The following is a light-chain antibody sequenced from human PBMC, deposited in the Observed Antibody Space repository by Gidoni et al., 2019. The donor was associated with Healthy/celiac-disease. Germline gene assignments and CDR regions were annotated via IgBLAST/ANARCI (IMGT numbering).Light chain of an antibody. CDR1: QSVSSN. J-gene: IGKJ4*01. Sequence: EIVMTPSPATLSVSPGGRATLACRASQSVSSNLAWYLQRPGQAPRLPIYVASTRATGIPTRFSGSGSGTEFTLDISIMLSEHLPVYYCQHYSNWYRKLPFGGGTKVEIK. CDR3: QHYSNWYRKLP. V-gene: IGKV3-15*01. CDR2: VAS.